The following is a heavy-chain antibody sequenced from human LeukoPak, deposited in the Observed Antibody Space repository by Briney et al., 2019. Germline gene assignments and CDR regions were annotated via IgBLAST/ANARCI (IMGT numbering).Heavy chain of an antibody. CDR1: GFSVSTDH. J-gene: IGHJ4*02. CDR2: IYNDGST. CDR3: ARVLSSYFDY. V-gene: IGHV3-53*05. D-gene: IGHD3-16*01. Sequence: GGSLRLSCAASGFSVSTDHMSWVRQAPGKGLEWVSVIYNDGSTYYADSVKGRFTISRDNSKNTLYLQMNSLRAEDTAVYYCARVLSSYFDYWGQGTLVTVSS.